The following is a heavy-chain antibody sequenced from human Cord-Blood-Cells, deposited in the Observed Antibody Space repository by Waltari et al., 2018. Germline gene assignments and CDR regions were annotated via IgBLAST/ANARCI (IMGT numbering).Heavy chain of an antibody. CDR2: INPNSGGT. D-gene: IGHD7-27*01. CDR3: ARELGKLGIWYFDL. J-gene: IGHJ2*01. Sequence: QVQLVQSGAEVKKPGASVKVSCKASGYTFTGYYMHWVRQTPGQGLEWMGWINPNSGGTNYAQKVQCRVTMTRDTSISTAYMELSRLRSDDTAVYDGARELGKLGIWYFDLWGRGTLVTVSS. V-gene: IGHV1-2*02. CDR1: GYTFTGYY.